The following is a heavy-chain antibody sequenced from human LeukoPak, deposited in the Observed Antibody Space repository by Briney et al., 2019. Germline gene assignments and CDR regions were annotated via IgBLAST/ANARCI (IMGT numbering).Heavy chain of an antibody. CDR3: ARGGPPGYYYDYYMDV. CDR2: IHYSGSS. CDR1: GHSISTYY. J-gene: IGHJ6*03. Sequence: SDTLSLTCAVSGHSISTYYWSWIRQPPGKGLEWIGYIHYSGSSNYDPSLRSRVNISVDTSKNQFSLKMSSVTAADTAVYFCARGGPPGYYYDYYMDVWGKGTSVSIPS. V-gene: IGHV4-59*07.